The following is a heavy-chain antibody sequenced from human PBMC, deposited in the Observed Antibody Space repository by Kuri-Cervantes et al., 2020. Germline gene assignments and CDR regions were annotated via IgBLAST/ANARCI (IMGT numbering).Heavy chain of an antibody. D-gene: IGHD6-19*01. Sequence: GESLKISCAASGFTFTNYAMHWVRQAPGKGLEWVAFIRFDGSDKYYADPVKCRFTISRDNSKSTLYLQMNSLRAEDTAVYYCAKPLSSGWYSLYFDYWGQGTLVTVSS. CDR1: GFTFTNYA. V-gene: IGHV3-30*02. CDR3: AKPLSSGWYSLYFDY. CDR2: IRFDGSDK. J-gene: IGHJ4*02.